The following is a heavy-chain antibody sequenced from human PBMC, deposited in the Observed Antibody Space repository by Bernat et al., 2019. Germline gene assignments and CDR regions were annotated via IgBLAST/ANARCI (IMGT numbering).Heavy chain of an antibody. CDR2: ISGSGGSK. D-gene: IGHD7-27*01. V-gene: IGHV3-23*04. CDR1: GFTFSSSA. J-gene: IGHJ3*02. CDR3: AKFLLSGMTWGAFDI. Sequence: EVQMVESGGGLAQPGGSLRLSCAASGFTFSSSAMSWARQAPGKGLEWVSAISGSGGSKYYADSVKGRFTISRDNSKNTLYLQMNSLRAEDTAVYYCAKFLLSGMTWGAFDIWGQGTMVTVSS.